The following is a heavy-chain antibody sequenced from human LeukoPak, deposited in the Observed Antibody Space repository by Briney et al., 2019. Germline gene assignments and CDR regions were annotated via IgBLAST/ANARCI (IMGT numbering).Heavy chain of an antibody. CDR3: ARGALYSSARAEYFQL. CDR1: GFTFSSYA. CDR2: ISGSGAGT. Sequence: GGSLRLSCAASGFTFSSYAMNWVRQAPGKGLEWVSAISGSGAGTYYADSVKGRFTISRDNSKNALYLQVNSLRAEDTAVYYCARGALYSSARAEYFQLWGQGTLVTVSS. J-gene: IGHJ1*01. D-gene: IGHD6-25*01. V-gene: IGHV3-23*01.